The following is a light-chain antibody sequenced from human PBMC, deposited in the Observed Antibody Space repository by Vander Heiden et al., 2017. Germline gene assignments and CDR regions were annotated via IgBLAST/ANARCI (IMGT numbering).Light chain of an antibody. CDR3: QSADSSRKYWV. CDR2: KDS. Sequence: SYELTQPPSVSESPGQTARIPCPGDALPKQYVDGYQQRPGQAPALVIYKDSERPSGIPERFSGSSSGTRATLTISGVQAEDEAVYHCQSADSSRKYWVFGGGTKLTVL. J-gene: IGLJ3*02. CDR1: ALPKQY. V-gene: IGLV3-25*03.